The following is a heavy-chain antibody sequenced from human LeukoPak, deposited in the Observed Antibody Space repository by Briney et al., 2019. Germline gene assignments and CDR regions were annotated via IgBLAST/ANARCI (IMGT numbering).Heavy chain of an antibody. Sequence: GGSLRLSCAASGFTFSSYSMNWVRQAPGKGLEWVSSISSSSSYIYYADSVKGRFTISRDNAKNSLYLQMNSLRAEDTAVYYFAKERPPFVVVPAALDYWGQGTLVTVSS. CDR3: AKERPPFVVVPAALDY. V-gene: IGHV3-21*01. CDR1: GFTFSSYS. J-gene: IGHJ4*02. CDR2: ISSSSSYI. D-gene: IGHD2-2*01.